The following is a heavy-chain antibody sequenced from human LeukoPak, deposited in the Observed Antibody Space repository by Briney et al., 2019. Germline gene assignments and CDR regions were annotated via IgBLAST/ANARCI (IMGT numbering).Heavy chain of an antibody. CDR1: GGSISSYY. CDR3: ARRLLRRDYGSGSFYY. D-gene: IGHD3-10*01. Sequence: PSETLSLTCTVSGGSISSYYWSWIRQPAGKGLEWIGRIYTSGSTNYNPSLKSRVTISVDTSKNQFSLKLSSVTAADTAVYYCARRLLRRDYGSGSFYYWGQGTLVTVSS. CDR2: IYTSGST. J-gene: IGHJ4*02. V-gene: IGHV4-4*07.